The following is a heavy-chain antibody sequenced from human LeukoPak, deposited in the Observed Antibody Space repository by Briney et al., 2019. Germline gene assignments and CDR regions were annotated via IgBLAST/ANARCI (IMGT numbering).Heavy chain of an antibody. CDR3: ARGRRDGYTLYYMDV. Sequence: SETLSLTCTVSGGFISSYYWGWIRQPPGKGLEWIGSIYYSGSTHYTPSLKSRVTISIDTSKNQFSLKLNSVTAADTAVYYCARGRRDGYTLYYMDVWGKGTTVTISS. V-gene: IGHV4-39*01. CDR2: IYYSGST. D-gene: IGHD5-24*01. J-gene: IGHJ6*03. CDR1: GGFISSYY.